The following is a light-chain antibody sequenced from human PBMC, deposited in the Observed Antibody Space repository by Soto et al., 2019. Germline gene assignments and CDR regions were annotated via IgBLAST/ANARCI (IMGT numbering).Light chain of an antibody. CDR1: QSVSSY. CDR3: QQCGNWPVT. CDR2: DAS. Sequence: DIVLTQSPATLSLSPGERATISCRASQSVSSYFAWYQQKPGQAPRLLIYDASNRATGIPARFSGSGSGTDFTLTISSLEPDDFAVYYCQQCGNWPVTFGQGTRVDIK. V-gene: IGKV3-11*01. J-gene: IGKJ1*01.